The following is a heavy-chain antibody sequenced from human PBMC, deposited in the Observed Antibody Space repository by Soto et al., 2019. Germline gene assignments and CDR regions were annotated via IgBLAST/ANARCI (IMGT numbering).Heavy chain of an antibody. J-gene: IGHJ6*03. Sequence: PGESLKISCKGSGYSFTSYWIGWVRQMPGKGLEWMGIIYPGDSDTRYSPSFQGQVTISADKSISTAYLQWSSLKASDTAMYYCARHVKSGVYHYYYMDVWGKGTTVTVSS. V-gene: IGHV5-51*01. CDR2: IYPGDSDT. D-gene: IGHD2-8*01. CDR1: GYSFTSYW. CDR3: ARHVKSGVYHYYYMDV.